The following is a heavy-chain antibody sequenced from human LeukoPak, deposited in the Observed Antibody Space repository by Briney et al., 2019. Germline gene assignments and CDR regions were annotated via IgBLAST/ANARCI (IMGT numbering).Heavy chain of an antibody. CDR2: ISWNSGSK. CDR1: GFIFNDFG. J-gene: IGHJ6*02. D-gene: IGHD3-9*01. Sequence: GGSLRLSCKASGFIFNDFGLHWVRQGPGKGLEWVSGISWNSGSKGYADSVKGRFTISRDNAKNALYLEMNSLRTEDTALYYCAKDTDYYAGLDAWGQGTTVTVSS. V-gene: IGHV3-9*01. CDR3: AKDTDYYAGLDA.